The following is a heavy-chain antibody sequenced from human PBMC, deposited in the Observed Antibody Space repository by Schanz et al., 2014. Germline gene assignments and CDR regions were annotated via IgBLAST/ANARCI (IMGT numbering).Heavy chain of an antibody. CDR2: ISGSGNTI. CDR3: ARRYSGRYCFDY. V-gene: IGHV3-48*02. D-gene: IGHD1-26*01. J-gene: IGHJ4*02. CDR1: GFTFSSHS. Sequence: EVQLVESGGNLVQPGGSLRLSCVASGFTFSSHSMNWVRQAPGQGLEWLSYISGSGNTIYYADSVKGRFTISRDNAKNSLSLQMDRLGDEDTAVYYCARRYSGRYCFDYWGQGTLVAVSS.